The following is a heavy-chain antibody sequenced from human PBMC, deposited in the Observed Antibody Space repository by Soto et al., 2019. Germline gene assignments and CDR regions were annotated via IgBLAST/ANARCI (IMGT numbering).Heavy chain of an antibody. D-gene: IGHD3-16*02. CDR1: GYTFTSYG. CDR2: ISAYNGNT. J-gene: IGHJ6*02. Sequence: QVQLVQSGAEVKKPGASVKVSCKASGYTFTSYGISWERQAPGQGLEWMGWISAYNGNTNYAQKLQGRVTMTTDTSTSTAYMELRSLRSDDTAVYYCARDPYDYVWGSYRYGMDVWGQGTTVTVSS. V-gene: IGHV1-18*01. CDR3: ARDPYDYVWGSYRYGMDV.